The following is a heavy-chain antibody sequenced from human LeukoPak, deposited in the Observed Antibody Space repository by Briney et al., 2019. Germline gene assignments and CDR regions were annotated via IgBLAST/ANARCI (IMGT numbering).Heavy chain of an antibody. D-gene: IGHD4-23*01. Sequence: GGSLRLSCAASGFTFSTFAISWVRQAPGRGLEWVSAISRSGDSTYYADSVKGRFTISRDNFKNAVDLRMNSLRAEDTAIYYCAREKTTVVTPGVDYWGQGTLVTVSS. CDR2: ISRSGDST. J-gene: IGHJ4*02. V-gene: IGHV3-23*01. CDR1: GFTFSTFA. CDR3: AREKTTVVTPGVDY.